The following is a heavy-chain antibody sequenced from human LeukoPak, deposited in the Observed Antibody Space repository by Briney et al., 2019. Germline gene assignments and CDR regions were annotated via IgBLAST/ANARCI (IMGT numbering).Heavy chain of an antibody. CDR3: ARVDWWSVGGPRLAFDI. J-gene: IGHJ3*02. V-gene: IGHV4-59*01. Sequence: KSSETLSLTCTVSGVSISSYYWSWIRQPPGKGLEWIGYIYYSGSTNYNPSLKSRVTISVDTSKNQFSLKLSSVTAADTAVYYCARVDWWSVGGPRLAFDIWGQGTMVTVSS. CDR2: IYYSGST. CDR1: GVSISSYY. D-gene: IGHD2-8*02.